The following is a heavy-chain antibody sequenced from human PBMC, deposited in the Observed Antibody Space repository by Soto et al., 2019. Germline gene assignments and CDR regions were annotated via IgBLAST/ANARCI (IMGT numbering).Heavy chain of an antibody. V-gene: IGHV3-30*03. D-gene: IGHD5-12*01. CDR1: GFTFSSYG. CDR3: ARDLGSVVGY. CDR2: ISYDGSNK. J-gene: IGHJ4*01. Sequence: QVQLVESGGGVVQPGRSLRLSCAASGFTFSSYGMHWVRQAPGKGLEWVAVISYDGSNKYYADSLKGRFTISRDNSKNTPDLQMNSMRAEDTAVYSCARDLGSVVGYWGHGTLVTV.